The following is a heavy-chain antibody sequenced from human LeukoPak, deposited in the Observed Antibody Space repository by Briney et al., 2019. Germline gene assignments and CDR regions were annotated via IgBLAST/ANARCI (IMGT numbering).Heavy chain of an antibody. Sequence: GGSLRLSCAVSGFRDFTFSSYEMNWVRQAPGKGLEWVSYISSSGSTIYYADSVKGRFTISRDNAKNSPYVQMNSLRAEDTAVYYCARGASNWNFDYYGMDVWGQGTTVTVSS. CDR1: GFRDFTFSSYE. D-gene: IGHD1-1*01. J-gene: IGHJ6*02. V-gene: IGHV3-48*03. CDR3: ARGASNWNFDYYGMDV. CDR2: ISSSGSTI.